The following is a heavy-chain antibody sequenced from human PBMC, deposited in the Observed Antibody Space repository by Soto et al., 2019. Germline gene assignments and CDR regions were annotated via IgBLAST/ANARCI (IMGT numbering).Heavy chain of an antibody. CDR3: ARAPSGSYPEFDY. D-gene: IGHD1-26*01. Sequence: GGSLRLSCAASGFIFSSYTMHWVRQAPGKGLEWVGVITYDGSNQYYADSVKGRFTISXXXSXXXXXLXXKXLRPDDTAVYYCARAPSGSYPEFDYWGQGTPVTVSS. CDR2: ITYDGSNQ. J-gene: IGHJ4*02. V-gene: IGHV3-30-3*01. CDR1: GFIFSSYT.